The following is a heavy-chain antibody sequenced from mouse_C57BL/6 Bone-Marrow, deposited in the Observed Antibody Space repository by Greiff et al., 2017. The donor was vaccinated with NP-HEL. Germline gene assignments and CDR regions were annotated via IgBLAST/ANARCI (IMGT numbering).Heavy chain of an antibody. CDR2: INPSNGGT. V-gene: IGHV1-53*01. CDR1: GYTFTSYW. J-gene: IGHJ3*01. Sequence: QVQLKQSGAELARPGASVKLSCKASGYTFTSYWMHWVKQRPGQGLEWIGNINPSNGGTNYNEKFKSKATLTVDKSSSTAYMQLSSLTSEDSAVYYCARFYSNYGGSWFAYWGQGTLVTVSA. CDR3: ARFYSNYGGSWFAY. D-gene: IGHD2-5*01.